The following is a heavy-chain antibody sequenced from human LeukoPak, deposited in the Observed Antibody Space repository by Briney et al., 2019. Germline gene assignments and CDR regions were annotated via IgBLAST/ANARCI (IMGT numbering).Heavy chain of an antibody. CDR1: GYSISSGYY. CDR3: ARDLNSSGRAFDY. V-gene: IGHV4-38-2*02. J-gene: IGHJ4*02. Sequence: SETLSLTCTVSGYSISSGYYWGWIRQPPGKGLEWIGSIYHSGSTYNNPSLKSRVTISVAMSKNQFSLKLTSVTAADTAVCYCARDLNSSGRAFDYWGQGTLVTVSS. D-gene: IGHD6-19*01. CDR2: IYHSGST.